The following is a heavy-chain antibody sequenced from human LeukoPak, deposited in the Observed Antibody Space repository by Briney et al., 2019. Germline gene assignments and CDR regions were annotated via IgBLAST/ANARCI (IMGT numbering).Heavy chain of an antibody. CDR1: GFTFSSYT. Sequence: GGSLRLSCTASGFTFSSYTMTWVRQAPGKGLKWVSTITTGDGNTYYADSVKGRFTVSRDDSKNTLYLQINSLRAEDTAVYYCAKDGGLWVSAHWGDSWGRGTLVTVSS. D-gene: IGHD7-27*01. CDR3: AKDGGLWVSAHWGDS. CDR2: ITTGDGNT. J-gene: IGHJ4*02. V-gene: IGHV3-23*01.